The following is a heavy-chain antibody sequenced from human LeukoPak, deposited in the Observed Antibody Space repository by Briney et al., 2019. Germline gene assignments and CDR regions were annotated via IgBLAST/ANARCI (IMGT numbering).Heavy chain of an antibody. J-gene: IGHJ6*03. CDR1: GGTFSSYA. Sequence: SVKVSCKASGGTFSSYAISWVRQAPGQGLEWMRGIIPIFGTANYAQKFQGRVTVTTDESTSTAYMELSSLRSEDTAVYYCARTQLELTGHYYYMDVWGKGTTVTVSS. D-gene: IGHD1-7*01. CDR3: ARTQLELTGHYYYMDV. V-gene: IGHV1-69*05. CDR2: IIPIFGTA.